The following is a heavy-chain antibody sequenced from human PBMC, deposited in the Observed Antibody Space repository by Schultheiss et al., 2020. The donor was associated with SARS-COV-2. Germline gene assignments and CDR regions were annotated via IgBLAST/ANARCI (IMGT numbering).Heavy chain of an antibody. D-gene: IGHD3-10*01. CDR2: IYYSGST. Sequence: SETLSLTCTVSGGSISSYYWSWIRQPPGKGLEWIGYIYYSGSTNYNPSLKSRVTISVDTSKNQFSLKLSSVTAADTAVYYCARGSITMVRGVIIPNPSFDYWGQGTLVTVSS. CDR1: GGSISSYY. J-gene: IGHJ4*02. CDR3: ARGSITMVRGVIIPNPSFDY. V-gene: IGHV4-59*12.